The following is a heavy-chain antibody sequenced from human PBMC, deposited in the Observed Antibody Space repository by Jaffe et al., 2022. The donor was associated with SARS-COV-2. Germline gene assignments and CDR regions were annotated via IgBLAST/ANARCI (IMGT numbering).Heavy chain of an antibody. Sequence: QLQLQESGPGLVKPSETLSLTCTVSGGSISSSSYFWDWIRQPPGKGLEWIGSMYYSGDTYYNPSLKSRVTISADTSKNQFSLRLRFVIAADTAVYYCTRRVFGYSYGSSYFDYWGQGTLVAVSS. J-gene: IGHJ4*02. CDR1: GGSISSSSYF. D-gene: IGHD5-18*01. V-gene: IGHV4-39*01. CDR2: MYYSGDT. CDR3: TRRVFGYSYGSSYFDY.